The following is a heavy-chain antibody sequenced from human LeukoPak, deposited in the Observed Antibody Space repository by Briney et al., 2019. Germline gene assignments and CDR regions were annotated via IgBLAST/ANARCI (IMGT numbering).Heavy chain of an antibody. CDR2: IGGSGGST. J-gene: IGHJ4*02. D-gene: IGHD1-7*01. CDR1: GFTFSSYA. CDR3: AKKKRELRGFDY. Sequence: GGSLRLSCAASGFTFSSYAMSWVRQAPGKGVEGVSVIGGSGGSTYYADSVKGRFTISRDNSKNTLYLQMSSLRAEDTAVYYCAKKKRELRGFDYWGQGTLVTVSS. V-gene: IGHV3-23*01.